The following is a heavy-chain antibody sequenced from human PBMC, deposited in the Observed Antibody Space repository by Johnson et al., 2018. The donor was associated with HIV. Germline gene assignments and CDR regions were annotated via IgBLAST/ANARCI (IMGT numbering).Heavy chain of an antibody. CDR1: GFTFADYY. Sequence: QVQLVESGGGLVKPGGSLRLSCAASGFTFADYYMNWMRQAPGKGLEWVSHISSSGSTIYYADSVKGRFTISRDNAKKSLYLQMSSLRAEDTTIYYCARALRWPNAFDIWGQGTLVTVSS. J-gene: IGHJ3*02. CDR2: ISSSGSTI. CDR3: ARALRWPNAFDI. D-gene: IGHD4-23*01. V-gene: IGHV3-11*04.